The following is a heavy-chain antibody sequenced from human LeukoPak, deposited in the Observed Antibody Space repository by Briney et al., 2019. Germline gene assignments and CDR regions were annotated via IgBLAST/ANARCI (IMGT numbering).Heavy chain of an antibody. J-gene: IGHJ2*01. CDR2: IGTAGDT. CDR1: GFTFRRYD. Sequence: GGSLRLSCAASGFTFRRYDMHWVRQAPGRGLEWVSAIGTAGDTYYPGSVKGRFTISRENAENSVYLQMNNLRAEDTAVYYCARDRHDYGDHTGAYWFFDLWGRGTLVTVSP. CDR3: ARDRHDYGDHTGAYWFFDL. D-gene: IGHD4-17*01. V-gene: IGHV3-13*01.